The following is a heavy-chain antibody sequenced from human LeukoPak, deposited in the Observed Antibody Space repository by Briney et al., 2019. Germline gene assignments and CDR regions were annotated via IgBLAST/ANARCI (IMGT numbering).Heavy chain of an antibody. D-gene: IGHD6-6*01. J-gene: IGHJ3*02. CDR1: GGSISSYY. Sequence: PSETLSLTCTVSGGSISSYYWSWIRQPPGKGLEWIGYIYYSGSTNYNPSLKSRVTISVDTSKNQFSLKLSSVTAADTAVYYCARQEARDAFDIWGQGTMVTVSS. CDR3: ARQEARDAFDI. V-gene: IGHV4-59*08. CDR2: IYYSGST.